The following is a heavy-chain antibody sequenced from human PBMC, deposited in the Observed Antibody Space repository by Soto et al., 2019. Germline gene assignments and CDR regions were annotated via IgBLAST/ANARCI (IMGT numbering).Heavy chain of an antibody. CDR1: GFTFSSYE. CDR2: ISSTGTSM. Sequence: VQLVESGGDLVQPGGSLRLSCAASGFTFSSYETNWVCQAPGKGLEWVSYISSTGTSMDYADSVKGRFTISRDNAKNSLHLQLNSLRDEDTAVYYCARETHFIDYWGQGTLVSVSA. V-gene: IGHV3-48*03. CDR3: ARETHFIDY. J-gene: IGHJ4*02.